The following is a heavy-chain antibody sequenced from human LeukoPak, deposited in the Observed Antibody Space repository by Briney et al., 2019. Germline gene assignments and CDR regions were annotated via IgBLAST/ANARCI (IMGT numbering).Heavy chain of an antibody. Sequence: QPGGSLRLSCAASGFTFSSYAMHWVRQAPGKGLEWVAVISYDGSNKYYADSVKGRFTISRDNSKNTLYLQMNSQRAEDTAVYYCATTYCSSTSCYGSLDYWGQGTLVTVSS. V-gene: IGHV3-30-3*01. CDR1: GFTFSSYA. J-gene: IGHJ4*02. D-gene: IGHD2-2*01. CDR3: ATTYCSSTSCYGSLDY. CDR2: ISYDGSNK.